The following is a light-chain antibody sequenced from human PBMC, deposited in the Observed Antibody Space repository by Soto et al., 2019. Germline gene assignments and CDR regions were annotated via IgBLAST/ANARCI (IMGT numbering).Light chain of an antibody. V-gene: IGLV1-40*01. CDR2: GNS. CDR3: QSYDSSLSGFYV. CDR1: SSNIGAGYD. J-gene: IGLJ1*01. Sequence: QSVLTQQPSVSGAPGQRVTISCTGSSSNIGAGYDVHWYQQLPGTAPKLLIYGNSNRPSGVPDRFSGSKSGTSASLAITGLQAEDEADYYCQSYDSSLSGFYVFGTGTKLTVL.